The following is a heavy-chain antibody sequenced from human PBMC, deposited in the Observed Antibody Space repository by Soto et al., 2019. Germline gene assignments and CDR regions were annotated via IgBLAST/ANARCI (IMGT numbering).Heavy chain of an antibody. J-gene: IGHJ5*02. CDR3: AKHLWFGESVFDP. Sequence: PGGSLRLSCAASGFTFSSYGMSWVRQAPRKGLEWVSTIRGSADSANYADYVKGRFTISGDNSKNMLYRQMNSLRADDRAVYYCAKHLWFGESVFDPWGQGTLVTVSS. D-gene: IGHD3-10*01. CDR1: GFTFSSYG. CDR2: IRGSADSA. V-gene: IGHV3-23*01.